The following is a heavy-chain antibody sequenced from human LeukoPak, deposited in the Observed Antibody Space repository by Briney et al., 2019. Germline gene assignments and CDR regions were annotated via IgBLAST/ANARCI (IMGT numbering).Heavy chain of an antibody. CDR3: AREIVVVDI. Sequence: PGGSLRLSCAASGITLSSYAMLWVRQAPGKGLEWVAIISYDGSNKYYADSVKGRFTISRDNSKNTLYVQMKSLRAEDTAVYYCAREIVVVDIWGQGTLVTVSS. D-gene: IGHD1-26*01. CDR2: ISYDGSNK. CDR1: GITLSSYA. J-gene: IGHJ4*02. V-gene: IGHV3-30-3*01.